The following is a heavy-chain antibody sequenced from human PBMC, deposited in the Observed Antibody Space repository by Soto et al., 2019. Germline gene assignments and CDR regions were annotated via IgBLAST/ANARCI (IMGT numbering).Heavy chain of an antibody. D-gene: IGHD6-13*01. CDR2: ISAYNGNT. V-gene: IGHV1-18*01. Sequence: ASVKVSCKASGYTFTSYGISWVRQAPGQGLEWMGWISAYNGNTNYAQKLQGRVTMTTDTSTSTAYMELRSLRADDTAVYYCARGSHLSSSWYSVEYYFDYWGQGTLVTVSS. CDR1: GYTFTSYG. J-gene: IGHJ4*02. CDR3: ARGSHLSSSWYSVEYYFDY.